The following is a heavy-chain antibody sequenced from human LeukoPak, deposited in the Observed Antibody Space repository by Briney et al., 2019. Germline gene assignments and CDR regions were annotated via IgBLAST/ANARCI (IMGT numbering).Heavy chain of an antibody. J-gene: IGHJ4*02. CDR3: ARAGGYAAGLSY. CDR2: IFYGGST. D-gene: IGHD2-2*01. V-gene: IGHV4-59*01. Sequence: SETLSLTCTVSGGSISSYYWSWIRQPPGRGLEWIGYIFYGGSTNYNPSLKSRVTISVDTSKNQFSLNLSSVTAADTAVYYCARAGGYAAGLSYWGQGTLVTVSS. CDR1: GGSISSYY.